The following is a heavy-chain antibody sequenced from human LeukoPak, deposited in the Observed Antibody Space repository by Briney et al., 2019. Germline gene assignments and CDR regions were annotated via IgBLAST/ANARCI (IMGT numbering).Heavy chain of an antibody. CDR3: ARTQDITYHYYYMDV. CDR1: GGTFSSYA. J-gene: IGHJ6*03. CDR2: ISLYNGNT. D-gene: IGHD2-15*01. V-gene: IGHV1-18*01. Sequence: ASVKVSCKASGGTFSSYAISWIRQTPGQGLEWMGWISLYNGNTNYAQKFQDRVTMTTDTSTNTAYMELRSLRSDDTAVYYCARTQDITYHYYYMDVWGKGTTVTVSS.